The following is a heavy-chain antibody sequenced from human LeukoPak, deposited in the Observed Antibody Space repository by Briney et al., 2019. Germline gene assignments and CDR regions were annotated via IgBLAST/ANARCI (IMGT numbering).Heavy chain of an antibody. CDR2: IYYSGST. Sequence: SETLSLTCTVSGGSLSSYYWSWIRQPPGKGLEWIGYIYYSGSTNYNPSLKSRVTISVDTSKNQFSLKLSSVTAADTAVYYCARGLIAARPDYWGQGTLVTVSS. CDR1: GGSLSSYY. D-gene: IGHD6-6*01. V-gene: IGHV4-59*08. J-gene: IGHJ4*02. CDR3: ARGLIAARPDY.